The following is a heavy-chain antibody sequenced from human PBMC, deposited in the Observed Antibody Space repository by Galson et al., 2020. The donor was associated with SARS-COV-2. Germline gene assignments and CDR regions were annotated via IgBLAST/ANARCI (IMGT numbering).Heavy chain of an antibody. Sequence: SVKVSCKTSGFTFTSSAVQWVRQARGQRLEWIGWIVVGSGKTNYAQKFQERVTITRDMSTSTAYMELSSLRSEDTAVYYCATAFSLYSSGPPLGYYYYGMDVWGQGTTVTVSS. J-gene: IGHJ6*02. V-gene: IGHV1-58*01. CDR2: IVVGSGKT. CDR3: ATAFSLYSSGPPLGYYYYGMDV. CDR1: GFTFTSSA. D-gene: IGHD6-19*01.